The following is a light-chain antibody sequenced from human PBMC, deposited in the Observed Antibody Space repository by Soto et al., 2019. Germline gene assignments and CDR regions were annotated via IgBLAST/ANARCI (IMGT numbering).Light chain of an antibody. Sequence: QSLLTQPASLSGSPGQSITISCTGTSSDVGGYNYVSWYQQHPGKAPKLMIYAVSNRPSGVSNRFSGSKSGNTATLTISGLQAEDEADYYCCSYTVSGTYVFGTGTKVTVL. CDR2: AVS. V-gene: IGLV2-14*01. CDR3: CSYTVSGTYV. J-gene: IGLJ1*01. CDR1: SSDVGGYNY.